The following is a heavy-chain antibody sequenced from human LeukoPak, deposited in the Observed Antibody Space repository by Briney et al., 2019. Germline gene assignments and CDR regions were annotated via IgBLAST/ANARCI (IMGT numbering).Heavy chain of an antibody. V-gene: IGHV3-74*01. D-gene: IGHD2-2*01. Sequence: PGRSLRLSCAASGFTFSSYWMHWVRQAPGKGLVWVSRINSDGSSTSYADSVKGRFTISRDNAKNTLYLQMNSLRAEDTAVYYCARDLGYCSSTSCYEFDYWGQGTLVTVSS. CDR1: GFTFSSYW. J-gene: IGHJ4*02. CDR2: INSDGSST. CDR3: ARDLGYCSSTSCYEFDY.